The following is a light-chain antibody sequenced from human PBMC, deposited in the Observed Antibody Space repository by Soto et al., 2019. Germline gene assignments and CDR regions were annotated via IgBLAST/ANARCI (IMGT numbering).Light chain of an antibody. CDR2: DAS. V-gene: IGKV3-11*01. CDR1: QSVSRY. CDR3: QHIYSLPIP. J-gene: IGKJ5*01. Sequence: EIVLTQSPATLSLSPGERATLSCRASQSVSRYLAWYQQKPGQAPRLLIYDASNRATGIPARFSGSGSGTDFTLTISRLEPEDFATYYCQHIYSLPIPFAQGTRLEIK.